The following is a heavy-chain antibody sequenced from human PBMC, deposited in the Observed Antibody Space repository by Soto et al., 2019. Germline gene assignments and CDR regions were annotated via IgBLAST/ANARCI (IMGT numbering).Heavy chain of an antibody. CDR3: ATDLMVRGVIIFQFDY. CDR1: GGTFSSYA. D-gene: IGHD3-10*01. V-gene: IGHV1-24*01. Sequence: ASVKVSCKASGGTFSSYAISWVRQAPGKGLEWMGGFDPEDGETIYAQKFQGRVTMTEDTSTDTAYMEQSSLRSEDTAVFYCATDLMVRGVIIFQFDYWGQGTLVTVS. J-gene: IGHJ4*02. CDR2: FDPEDGET.